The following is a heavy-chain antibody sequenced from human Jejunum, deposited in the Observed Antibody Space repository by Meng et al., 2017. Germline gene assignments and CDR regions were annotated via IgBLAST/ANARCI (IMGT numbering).Heavy chain of an antibody. V-gene: IGHV6-1*01. Sequence: VRRQKSAPGLVKPSQPFPRTCATSGDSISSNSAAWNWITQPQSRGFEWLGRTYYRSKRSSDYAVSVRSRIPINAETSKNQFSRHLNFVTTGVTTAYHRVRKVLAVVTFDYWGQGTLVTVSS. D-gene: IGHD2-21*02. J-gene: IGHJ4*02. CDR2: TYYRSKRSS. CDR3: VRKVLAVVTFDY. CDR1: GDSISSNSAA.